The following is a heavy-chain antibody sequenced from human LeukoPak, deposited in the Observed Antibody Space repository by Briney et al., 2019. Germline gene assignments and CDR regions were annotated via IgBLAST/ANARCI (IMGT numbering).Heavy chain of an antibody. D-gene: IGHD3-9*01. CDR1: GFTFSDYY. Sequence: GSLRLSCAASGFTFSDYYMSWIRQAPGKGLEWVSSISSSSSYIYYADSVKGRFTISRDNAKNSLYLQMNSLRAEDTAVYYCARGVSYYDILTGYYRIDYWGQGTLVTVSS. V-gene: IGHV3-11*06. CDR2: ISSSSSYI. J-gene: IGHJ4*02. CDR3: ARGVSYYDILTGYYRIDY.